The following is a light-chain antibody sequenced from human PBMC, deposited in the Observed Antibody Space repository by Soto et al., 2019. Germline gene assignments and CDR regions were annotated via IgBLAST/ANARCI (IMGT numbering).Light chain of an antibody. V-gene: IGKV1-39*01. CDR1: QSISSY. J-gene: IGKJ1*01. Sequence: DIQITHSPSSLSASVGDRVTITCRSSQSISSYLNWYQQKQGKAPKLLIYAASSFQSGVPSRFSGSGSGTDFTLTISSLQPEDFATYYCQQSYSTPWWFGQGTKVDIK. CDR3: QQSYSTPWW. CDR2: AAS.